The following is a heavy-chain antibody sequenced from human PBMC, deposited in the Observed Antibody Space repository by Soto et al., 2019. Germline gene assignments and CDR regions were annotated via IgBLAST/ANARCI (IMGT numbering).Heavy chain of an antibody. V-gene: IGHV3-23*01. D-gene: IGHD5-12*01. CDR1: GFTFSSYA. Sequence: PGGSLRLSCAAPGFTFSSYAMSWVRQAPGKGLEWVSAISGSGGSTYYADSVKGRFTISRDNSKTTLYLQMNSLRAEDTAVYYCAKPVRPLLRAFHRFYGMDVWGQGTTVTVSS. J-gene: IGHJ6*02. CDR2: ISGSGGST. CDR3: AKPVRPLLRAFHRFYGMDV.